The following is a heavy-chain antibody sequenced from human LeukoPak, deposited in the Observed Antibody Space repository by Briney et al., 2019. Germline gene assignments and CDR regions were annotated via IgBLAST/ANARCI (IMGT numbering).Heavy chain of an antibody. CDR1: GFTFSSYS. J-gene: IGHJ3*02. Sequence: PGGSLRLSCAASGFTFSSYSMNWVRQAPGKGLEWVSSISSSSSYIYYADSVKSRFTISRDNAKNSLYLQMNSLRAEDTAVYYCARGDYYDIFGAFDIWGQGTMVTVSS. V-gene: IGHV3-21*01. D-gene: IGHD3-22*01. CDR2: ISSSSSYI. CDR3: ARGDYYDIFGAFDI.